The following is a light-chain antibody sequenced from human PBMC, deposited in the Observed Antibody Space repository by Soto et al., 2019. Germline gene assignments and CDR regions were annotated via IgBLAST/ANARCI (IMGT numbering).Light chain of an antibody. V-gene: IGLV2-14*01. Sequence: QSALTQPASVSGSPGQSITISCTGTSSDISGYNYVSWYQQHPGKAPKLMIYDVSNRPSGVSNRFSGSKSGNTASLTISGLQAGDEADYYCSSHTSSSTLVVFGGGTKLTVL. J-gene: IGLJ2*01. CDR3: SSHTSSSTLVV. CDR1: SSDISGYNY. CDR2: DVS.